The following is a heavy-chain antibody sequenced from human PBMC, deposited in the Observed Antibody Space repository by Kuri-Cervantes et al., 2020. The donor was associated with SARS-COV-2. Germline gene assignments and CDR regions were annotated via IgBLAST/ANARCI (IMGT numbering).Heavy chain of an antibody. CDR3: TRDLGLLTTYAPARKMDV. CDR1: GDSISSDYW. D-gene: IGHD4-11*01. CDR2: IYHSGNT. J-gene: IGHJ6*02. V-gene: IGHV4-4*02. Sequence: SETLSLTCAVSGDSISSDYWWTWVRQPPGKGLEWIGEIYHSGNTNYNPSLKSRVTISVDKPKNQFSLNLRSVTAADTAVYYCTRDLGLLTTYAPARKMDVWGQGTTVTVSS.